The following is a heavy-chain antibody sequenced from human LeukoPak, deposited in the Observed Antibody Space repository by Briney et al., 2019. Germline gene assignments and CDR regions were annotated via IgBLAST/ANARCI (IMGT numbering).Heavy chain of an antibody. V-gene: IGHV4-30-4*08. Sequence: PSQTLSLTCTVSGGSISSGDYYWRWLRQPPGRGLEWIGYIYYSGSTYYNPSLKSRVTISVDTSKNQFSLKLSSVTAADTAVYYCARDHEGYSSVHNQNWFDPWGQGTLVTVSS. CDR1: GGSISSGDYY. CDR2: IYYSGST. D-gene: IGHD6-25*01. J-gene: IGHJ5*02. CDR3: ARDHEGYSSVHNQNWFDP.